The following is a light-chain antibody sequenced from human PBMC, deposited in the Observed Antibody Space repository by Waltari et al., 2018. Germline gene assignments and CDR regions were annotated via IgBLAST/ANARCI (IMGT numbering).Light chain of an antibody. CDR1: SSDVGYYNY. V-gene: IGLV2-14*03. CDR2: DVT. CDR3: ISYTTRRLWV. J-gene: IGLJ3*02. Sequence: QSALTQPASVSGSPGQSISISCTGTSSDVGYYNYVSWYQQHPGQAPKLMIYDVTKRPYGVSNSFSGSNSGTTASLTISGLQAEDEADYYCISYTTRRLWVFGGGTQLTVL.